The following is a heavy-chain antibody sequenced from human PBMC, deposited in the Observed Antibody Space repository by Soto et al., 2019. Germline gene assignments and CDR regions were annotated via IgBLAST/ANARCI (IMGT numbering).Heavy chain of an antibody. J-gene: IGHJ4*02. CDR3: AREGSYYYASSGYWDFDY. D-gene: IGHD3-22*01. CDR2: TYYRSKWYN. CDR1: GDSVSSNSAA. V-gene: IGHV6-1*01. Sequence: PSQTLSLTCAISGDSVSSNSAAWNWIRQSPSRGLEWLGRTYYRSKWYNDYAVSVKSRITINPDTSKNQFSLQLNSVTPEDTAVYYCAREGSYYYASSGYWDFDYWGQGTLVTVSS.